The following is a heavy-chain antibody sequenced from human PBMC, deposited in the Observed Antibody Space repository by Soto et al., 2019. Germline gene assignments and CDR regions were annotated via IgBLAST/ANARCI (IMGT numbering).Heavy chain of an antibody. CDR2: IYYSGST. J-gene: IGHJ6*03. CDR3: ARAEQRYYYGSGSYRYYYYMDV. D-gene: IGHD3-10*01. V-gene: IGHV4-59*01. Sequence: SETLSLTCTVSGGSISSYYWSWIRQPPGKGLEWIGYIYYSGSTNYNPSLKSRVTISVDTSKNQFSLKLSSVTAADTAVYYCARAEQRYYYGSGSYRYYYYMDVWGKGTTVTVSS. CDR1: GGSISSYY.